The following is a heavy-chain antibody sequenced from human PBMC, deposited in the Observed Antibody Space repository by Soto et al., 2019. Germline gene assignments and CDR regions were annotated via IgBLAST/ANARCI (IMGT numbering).Heavy chain of an antibody. CDR3: GRDVNGYPPGGMDG. J-gene: IGHJ6*02. CDR2: ISPNSGGS. D-gene: IGHD5-18*01. V-gene: IGHV1-2*04. CDR1: GYTFNDDY. Sequence: ASVKVSCKASGYTFNDDYVYWVRQAPGQGLEWMGWISPNSGGSNYAQKFQGWVTLTRDTSTSTVYMELSRLKSEDTAVYYCGRDVNGYPPGGMDGWGQGTTVTVSS.